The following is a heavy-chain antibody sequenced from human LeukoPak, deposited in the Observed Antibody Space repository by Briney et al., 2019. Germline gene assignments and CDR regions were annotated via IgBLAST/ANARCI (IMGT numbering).Heavy chain of an antibody. CDR2: IYYSGST. J-gene: IGHJ3*02. CDR3: ARDLYSSKTNDAFVI. Sequence: SETLSLTCTVSGGSIRSSNNYWGWIRQPPGKGLQWIGSIYYSGSTYYNPSLKSRVTISLDTSKNQFSLKLSSVTAADTAVYYCARDLYSSKTNDAFVIWGQGTMVTVSS. CDR1: GGSIRSSNNY. V-gene: IGHV4-39*07. D-gene: IGHD6-13*01.